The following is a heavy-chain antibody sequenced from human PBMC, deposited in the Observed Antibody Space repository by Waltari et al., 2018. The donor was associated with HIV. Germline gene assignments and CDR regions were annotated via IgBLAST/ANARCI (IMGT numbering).Heavy chain of an antibody. CDR3: ARVGCSSASCYSGWFDP. J-gene: IGHJ5*02. Sequence: QAQLAHSGAEVKKTGASVKVSCKAAGYTFTSYGISWVRQAPGQGLEWLGWISAYNGNTNYAQKLQGRVTMTTDTSTSTAYMELRSLRSDDTAVYYCARVGCSSASCYSGWFDPWGQGTLVTVSS. CDR1: GYTFTSYG. V-gene: IGHV1-18*01. CDR2: ISAYNGNT. D-gene: IGHD2-2*01.